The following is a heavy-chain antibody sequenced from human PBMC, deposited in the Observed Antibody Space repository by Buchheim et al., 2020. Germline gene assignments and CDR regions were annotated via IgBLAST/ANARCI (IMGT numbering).Heavy chain of an antibody. J-gene: IGHJ4*02. D-gene: IGHD2-8*01. CDR2: VSANGFTT. CDR1: GFTFSSYA. CDR3: VKGYCTNGVCYTDY. Sequence: EVQLLESGGDLVQPGGSLRLSCTASGFTFSSYAMSWVRQVPGKGLEWVSTVSANGFTTYHADSVKGRFTISRDSSKNTLYLQMNSLRAEDAAVYYCVKGYCTNGVCYTDYWGQGTVVAVSS. V-gene: IGHV3-23*01.